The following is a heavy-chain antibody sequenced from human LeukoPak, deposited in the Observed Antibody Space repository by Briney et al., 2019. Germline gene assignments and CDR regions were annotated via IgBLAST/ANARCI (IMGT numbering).Heavy chain of an antibody. CDR2: IYTSGST. CDR1: GGSISSYY. CDR3: ARGETIFGPNAFDI. D-gene: IGHD3-3*01. J-gene: IGHJ3*02. V-gene: IGHV4-4*07. Sequence: SETLSLTCTVSGGSISSYYWSWIRQPAGKGLEWIGRIYTSGSTNYNPSLKSRVTMSVDTSKNQFSLKLSSVTAADTAVYYCARGETIFGPNAFDIWGQGTMVTVSP.